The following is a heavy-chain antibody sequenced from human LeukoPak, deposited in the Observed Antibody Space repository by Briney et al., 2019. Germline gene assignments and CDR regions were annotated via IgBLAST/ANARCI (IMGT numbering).Heavy chain of an antibody. J-gene: IGHJ4*02. CDR1: GGSISSRNHY. V-gene: IGHV4-30-4*08. CDR3: ARPVLGDSSGYFDY. Sequence: SETLSLTCSVSGGSISSRNHYWGWIRQPPGKGLEWIGYIYYSGSTYYNPSLKSRVTISVDTSKNQFSLKLSSVTAADTAVYYCARPVLGDSSGYFDYWGQGTLVTVSS. CDR2: IYYSGST. D-gene: IGHD3-22*01.